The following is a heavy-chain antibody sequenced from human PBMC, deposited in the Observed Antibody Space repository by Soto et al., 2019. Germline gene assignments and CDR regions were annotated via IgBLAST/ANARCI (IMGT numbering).Heavy chain of an antibody. CDR3: ARDTGYDHDAFDI. CDR1: GYSFITSYH. V-gene: IGHV1-46*01. Sequence: ASVKVSCKASGYSFITSYHMHWVRQAPGQGLEWMGIINPTGSMTRYSQKFQGRLTMTRDTSTATDYMELSNLTSEDTAVYFCARDTGYDHDAFDIWGQGTMVTVS. CDR2: INPTGSMT. J-gene: IGHJ3*02. D-gene: IGHD5-12*01.